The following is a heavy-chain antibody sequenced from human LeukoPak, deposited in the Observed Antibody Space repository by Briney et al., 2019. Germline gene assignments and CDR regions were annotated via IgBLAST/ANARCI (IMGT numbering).Heavy chain of an antibody. CDR1: GGSISSSNW. Sequence: PSETLSLTCAVSGGSISSSNWWGWVRQPPGRGLECIGEIHHSGTTNYNPSLKSRVTISVDKSKNQFSLKLNSVTAADTAVYYCAKSNGYGLIDIWGQGTMVTVSS. J-gene: IGHJ3*02. V-gene: IGHV4-4*02. CDR2: IHHSGTT. CDR3: AKSNGYGLIDI. D-gene: IGHD3-22*01.